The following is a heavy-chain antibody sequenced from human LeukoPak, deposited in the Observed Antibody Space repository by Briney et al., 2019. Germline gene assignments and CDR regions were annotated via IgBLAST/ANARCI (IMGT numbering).Heavy chain of an antibody. D-gene: IGHD6-13*01. CDR1: GVSFSGYY. CDR3: ARETSTAAGTYNWFDP. CDR2: INHSGST. V-gene: IGHV4-34*01. J-gene: IGHJ5*02. Sequence: SETLSLTYAVYGVSFSGYYWSWIRQPPGKGLEWIGEINHSGSTNYNPSLKSRVTISVDRSKNQFSLKLSSVTAADTAVYYCARETSTAAGTYNWFDPWGQGTLVTVSS.